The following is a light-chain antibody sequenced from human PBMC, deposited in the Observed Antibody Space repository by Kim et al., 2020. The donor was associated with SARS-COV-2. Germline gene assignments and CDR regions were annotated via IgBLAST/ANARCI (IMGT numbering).Light chain of an antibody. Sequence: SYELTQPPSVSVSPGQTASITCSGDKLGDKYACWYQQKPGQSPVLVIYQDSKRPSGIPERFSGSNSGNTATLTISGTQAMDEADYCCQAWDSSTALFGGGTKLTV. CDR3: QAWDSSTAL. CDR1: KLGDKY. J-gene: IGLJ2*01. V-gene: IGLV3-1*01. CDR2: QDS.